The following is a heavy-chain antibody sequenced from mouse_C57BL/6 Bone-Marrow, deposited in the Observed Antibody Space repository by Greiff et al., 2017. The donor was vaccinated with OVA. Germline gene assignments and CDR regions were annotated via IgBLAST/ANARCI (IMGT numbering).Heavy chain of an antibody. V-gene: IGHV1-52*01. Sequence: QVQLQQPGAELVRPGSSVKLSCKASGYTFTSYWMPWVTQRPIQGLEWIGNIDPSDSDTHYTQTFKDQSTLTVDTSSSTAYMQLSSLTDEDSAVYDEARGHTTVGAEVDYWGQGTPLTVSS. D-gene: IGHD1-1*01. CDR2: IDPSDSDT. J-gene: IGHJ2*01. CDR3: ARGHTTVGAEVDY. CDR1: GYTFTSYW.